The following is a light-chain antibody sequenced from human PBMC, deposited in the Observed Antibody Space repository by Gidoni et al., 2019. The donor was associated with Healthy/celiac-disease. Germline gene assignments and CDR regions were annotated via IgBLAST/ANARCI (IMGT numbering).Light chain of an antibody. V-gene: IGLV2-14*03. Sequence: QSALTQPASVSGSPGQSITISSTGTSIYVGGYNYVSWYQQHPVKSPKRILYDVINLPSGVSNRFSGSKSVNTASLTISGLQAEDESDYYCSSYTSSSTRVFGGGTKLTVL. CDR3: SSYTSSSTRV. J-gene: IGLJ3*02. CDR2: DVI. CDR1: SIYVGGYNY.